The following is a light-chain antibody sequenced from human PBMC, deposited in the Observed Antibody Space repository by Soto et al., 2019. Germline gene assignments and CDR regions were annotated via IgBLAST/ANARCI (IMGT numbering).Light chain of an antibody. V-gene: IGLV2-11*01. J-gene: IGLJ2*01. Sequence: QSVLTQPRSVSGSPGQSVTISCTGTSSDVGGYHFVSWYQHQPGKAPKLMIFDVSKRPSGVPDRFSGAKSGNTASLTISGLQAEDEADYYCCSYAVPYTFTVFGGGTQLTVL. CDR3: CSYAVPYTFTV. CDR1: SSDVGGYHF. CDR2: DVS.